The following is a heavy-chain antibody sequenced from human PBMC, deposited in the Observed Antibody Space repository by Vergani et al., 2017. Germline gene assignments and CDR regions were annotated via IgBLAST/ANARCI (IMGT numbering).Heavy chain of an antibody. D-gene: IGHD2-15*01. Sequence: QLQLQESGSRLVKPSQTLSLTCVLSGDSISSGGYYWSWIRQPPGKGLEWIGEINHSGSTNYNPSLKSRVSMSVDTSKNQFSLRVNSVTAADTAVYYCVRDPWESGGPYSGCWGRGTLVSVSS. J-gene: IGHJ4*02. CDR3: VRDPWESGGPYSGC. CDR1: GDSISSGGYY. V-gene: IGHV4-30-2*01. CDR2: INHSGST.